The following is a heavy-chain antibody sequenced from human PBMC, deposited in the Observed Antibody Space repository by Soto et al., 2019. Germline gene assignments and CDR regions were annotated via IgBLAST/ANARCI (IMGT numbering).Heavy chain of an antibody. Sequence: ASVKVSCKASGYSLTGYYMHWVRRAPGQGLGWMGITNPRDGTTNYAQKFQSRVTMTSDTSTSTVYMEMSSLRSDDTAMYYCARSYVTSRPIDFWGQGTLVTVSS. CDR1: GYSLTGYY. CDR2: TNPRDGTT. CDR3: ARSYVTSRPIDF. V-gene: IGHV1-46*01. D-gene: IGHD3-10*02. J-gene: IGHJ4*02.